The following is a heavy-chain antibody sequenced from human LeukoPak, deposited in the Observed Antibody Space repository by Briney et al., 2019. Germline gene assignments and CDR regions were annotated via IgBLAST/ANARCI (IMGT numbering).Heavy chain of an antibody. Sequence: SETLSLTCAVYGGSFSGYYWSWIRQPPGKGLEWIGEINHSGSTNYNPSLKSRVTISVDTSKNQFSLKLSSVTAADTAVYYCARERYSSGWYCLDYWGQGTLVTVSS. CDR3: ARERYSSGWYCLDY. CDR1: GGSFSGYY. V-gene: IGHV4-34*01. J-gene: IGHJ4*02. CDR2: INHSGST. D-gene: IGHD6-19*01.